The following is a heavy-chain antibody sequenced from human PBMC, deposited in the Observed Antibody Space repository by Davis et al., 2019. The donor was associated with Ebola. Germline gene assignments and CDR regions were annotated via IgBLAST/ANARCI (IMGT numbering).Heavy chain of an antibody. Sequence: MPSETLSLTCTVSGGSISSSSYYWGWIRQPPGKGLEWIGTIYYSGSTHYNPSLKSRVTISVDTSKRQLSLKLSSVTAADTAMYYCAKSGGKYLSYFDYWGQGALVTVSS. D-gene: IGHD2-2*01. CDR1: GGSISSSSYY. CDR3: AKSGGKYLSYFDY. V-gene: IGHV4-39*01. J-gene: IGHJ4*02. CDR2: IYYSGST.